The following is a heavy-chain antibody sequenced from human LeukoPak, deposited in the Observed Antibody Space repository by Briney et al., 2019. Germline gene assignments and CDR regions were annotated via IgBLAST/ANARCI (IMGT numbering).Heavy chain of an antibody. J-gene: IGHJ4*02. V-gene: IGHV3-7*04. CDR3: TRVGGGDGSGWSTTDY. CDR2: INQDGSEK. D-gene: IGHD6-19*01. CDR1: GFTFSSYW. Sequence: HTGGSLRLSCVASGFTFSSYWMSWVRQAPGKGLEWVANINQDGSEKYDVDSAKGRFTISRDNAKNSLYLQMNSLRVEDTAMYYFTRVGGGDGSGWSTTDYWGQGTLVTISS.